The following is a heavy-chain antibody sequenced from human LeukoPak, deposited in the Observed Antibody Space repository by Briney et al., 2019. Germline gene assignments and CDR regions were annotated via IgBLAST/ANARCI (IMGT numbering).Heavy chain of an antibody. J-gene: IGHJ6*02. CDR3: AKDSSSSNYYFGMDV. V-gene: IGHV3-23*01. CDR1: GFTFSSYA. Sequence: GGSLRLSCAASGFTFSSYAMSWVRQAPGKGLEWVSAISGSGGSTYYADSVKGRFTISRDNSKNTLYLQMNSLRAEDTAVYYCAKDSSSSNYYFGMDVWGQGTTVTVSS. D-gene: IGHD6-6*01. CDR2: ISGSGGST.